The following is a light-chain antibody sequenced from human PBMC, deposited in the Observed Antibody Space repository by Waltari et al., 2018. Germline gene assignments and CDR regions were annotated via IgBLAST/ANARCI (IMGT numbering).Light chain of an antibody. Sequence: DIQMTQSPSSLSASVGDRVTITCRASLGIGNYLAWYQQKPGTVPKLLIYTASTLQSGVPSRFSGSGSAADFTLTISSLQPEDAATYYCQNYNSAPFTFGPGTRVDIK. CDR1: LGIGNY. CDR3: QNYNSAPFT. V-gene: IGKV1-27*01. J-gene: IGKJ3*01. CDR2: TAS.